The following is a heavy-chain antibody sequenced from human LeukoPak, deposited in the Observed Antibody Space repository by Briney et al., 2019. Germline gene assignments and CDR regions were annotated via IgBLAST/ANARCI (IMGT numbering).Heavy chain of an antibody. CDR1: GGSISSYY. J-gene: IGHJ2*01. V-gene: IGHV4-59*01. CDR2: ISYSGST. Sequence: SETLSLTRTVSGGSISSYYWSWIRQPPGKGLEWIAYISYSGSTYYNPSLKSRLTISVDTSKKQFSLRLNFVTAADTAVYYCARLRGSGDWYFDLWGHGTLVTVSS. CDR3: ARLRGSGDWYFDL. D-gene: IGHD4-17*01.